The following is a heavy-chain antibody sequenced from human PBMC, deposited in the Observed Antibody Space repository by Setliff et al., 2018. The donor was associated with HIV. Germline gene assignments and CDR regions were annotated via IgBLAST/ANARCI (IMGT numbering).Heavy chain of an antibody. CDR2: IYHSGRT. J-gene: IGHJ6*03. CDR3: ARVMGGYYDSSQYMDV. Sequence: SETLSLTCTVSGGSISSNSYYWGWIRQPPGKGLEWIGSIYHSGRTNYNPSLKSRVTISVDTSKNQFSLELTSVTAADTAVYYCARVMGGYYDSSQYMDVWGKGTTVTVSS. CDR1: GGSISSNSYY. D-gene: IGHD3-22*01. V-gene: IGHV4-39*07.